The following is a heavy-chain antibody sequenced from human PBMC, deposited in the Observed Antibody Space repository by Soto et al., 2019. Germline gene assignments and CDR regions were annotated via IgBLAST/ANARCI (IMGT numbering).Heavy chain of an antibody. D-gene: IGHD3-22*01. CDR3: ARETLPSYTDYYDSSGYYSGSHY. CDR1: GGSISSGDYY. Sequence: PSETLSLTCTVSGGSISSGDYYWSWIRQPPGKGLEWIGYIYYSGSTYYNPSLKSRVTISVDTSKNQFSLKLSSVTAADTAVYYCARETLPSYTDYYDSSGYYSGSHYWGQGTLVTVSS. CDR2: IYYSGST. V-gene: IGHV4-30-4*01. J-gene: IGHJ4*02.